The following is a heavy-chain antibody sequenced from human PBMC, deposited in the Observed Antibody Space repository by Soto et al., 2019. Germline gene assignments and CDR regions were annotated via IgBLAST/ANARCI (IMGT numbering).Heavy chain of an antibody. D-gene: IGHD1-20*01. V-gene: IGHV4-39*01. Sequence: SETLSLTCTVSGGSISSSSYYWGWIRQPPGKGLEWIGSIYYSGSTYYNPSLKSRVTISVDTSKNQFSLKLSSVTAADTAVYYCASISVEGYYYYYMDVWGKGTTVTVSS. CDR2: IYYSGST. J-gene: IGHJ6*03. CDR3: ASISVEGYYYYYMDV. CDR1: GGSISSSSYY.